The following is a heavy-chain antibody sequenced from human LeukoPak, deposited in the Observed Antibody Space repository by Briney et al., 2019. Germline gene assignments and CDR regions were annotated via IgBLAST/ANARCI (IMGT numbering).Heavy chain of an antibody. CDR3: ARGLAGGGDAPGY. D-gene: IGHD2-21*02. J-gene: IGHJ4*02. V-gene: IGHV3-11*06. CDR2: ITSSGSYT. Sequence: GGSLRLSCAASGFTFSDYYMSWIRQAPGKGLEWVSYITSSGSYTNYADSVKGRFTISRDNAKNSVYLQMDSLRAEDTAVYYCARGLAGGGDAPGYWGQGTLVTVSS. CDR1: GFTFSDYY.